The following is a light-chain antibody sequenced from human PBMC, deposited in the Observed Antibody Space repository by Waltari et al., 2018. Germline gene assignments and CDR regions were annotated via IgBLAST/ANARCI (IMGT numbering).Light chain of an antibody. CDR2: KAS. V-gene: IGKV1-5*03. CDR3: LQYNTYST. Sequence: DIQMTQSPSTLSASVADRVTITCRASQSISNWLAWYQQKPGTAPNLLIYKASSLGRGVPSRFSGSGSGTEFTLAISSLQPDDLGTYYCLQYNTYSTFGQGTKLAIK. CDR1: QSISNW. J-gene: IGKJ2*01.